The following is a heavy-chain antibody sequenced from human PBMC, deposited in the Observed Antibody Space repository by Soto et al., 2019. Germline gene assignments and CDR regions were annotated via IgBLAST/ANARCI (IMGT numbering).Heavy chain of an antibody. J-gene: IGHJ4*02. CDR2: ISAYNGNT. CDR3: ASGHLYGSGSYSPVDY. V-gene: IGHV1-18*01. CDR1: GYTFTSYG. D-gene: IGHD3-10*01. Sequence: ASVKVSCKASGYTFTSYGISWVRQAPGQGLEWMGWISAYNGNTNYAQKLQGRVTMTTDTSTSTAYMELRNLRSDDTAVYYCASGHLYGSGSYSPVDYWGQGTLVTVS.